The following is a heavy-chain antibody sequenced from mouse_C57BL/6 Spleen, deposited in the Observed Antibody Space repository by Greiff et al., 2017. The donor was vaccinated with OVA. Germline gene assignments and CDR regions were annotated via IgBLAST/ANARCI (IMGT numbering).Heavy chain of an antibody. V-gene: IGHV1-80*01. D-gene: IGHD2-4*01. J-gene: IGHJ3*01. CDR2: IYPGDGDT. CDR3: ARYYDYDGFAY. CDR1: GYAFSSYW. Sequence: VQLQQSGAELVKPGASVKISCKASGYAFSSYWMNWVKPRPGKGLEWIGQIYPGDGDTNYNGKFKGKATLTADKSSSTAYMQLSSLTSEDSAVYFCARYYDYDGFAYWGQGTLVTVSA.